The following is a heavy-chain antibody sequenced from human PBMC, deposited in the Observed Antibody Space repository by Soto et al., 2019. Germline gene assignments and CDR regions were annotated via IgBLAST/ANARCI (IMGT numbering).Heavy chain of an antibody. J-gene: IGHJ5*02. Sequence: QVQLQESGPGLVKPSQTLSLTCSVSGGSIINDDFYWSWIRQPPGKGLEWIGYIYHSGRPYFKPSLKSRVTVSVDTSKNQFSLRVNSVTAADTAVYFCARVMIGYCSGGTCYSSFRFDPWGQGTLVTVSS. CDR2: IYHSGRP. D-gene: IGHD2-15*01. CDR3: ARVMIGYCSGGTCYSSFRFDP. CDR1: GGSIINDDFY. V-gene: IGHV4-30-4*01.